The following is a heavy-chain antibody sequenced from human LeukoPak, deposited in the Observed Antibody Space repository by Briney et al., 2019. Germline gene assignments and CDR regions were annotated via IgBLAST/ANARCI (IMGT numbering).Heavy chain of an antibody. CDR1: GFTFSSYS. CDR2: ISSSSTI. Sequence: GGSLRLSCAASGFTFSSYSMNWVRQAPGKGLEWLSYISSSSTIYYADSVQGRFTISRDNAKNSLYLQMNSLRDEDTAVYYCARDMGDYYQDYWGQGTLVTVSS. J-gene: IGHJ4*02. CDR3: ARDMGDYYQDY. D-gene: IGHD3-22*01. V-gene: IGHV3-48*02.